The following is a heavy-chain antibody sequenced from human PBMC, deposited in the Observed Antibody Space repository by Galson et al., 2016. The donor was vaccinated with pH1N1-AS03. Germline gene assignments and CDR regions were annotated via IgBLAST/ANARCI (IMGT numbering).Heavy chain of an antibody. CDR2: IHPGGDT. D-gene: IGHD3-3*01. V-gene: IGHV3-66*02. CDR1: GFTVSSGY. Sequence: SLRLSCAATGFTVSSGYHMSWVRQAPGKGLEWVSVIHPGGDTYNADSVKGRFTISRDNFENMVYLQRNSLRPEDTAVYYCAGDEGFANGINVWGQGTTVTVSS. CDR3: AGDEGFANGINV. J-gene: IGHJ6*02.